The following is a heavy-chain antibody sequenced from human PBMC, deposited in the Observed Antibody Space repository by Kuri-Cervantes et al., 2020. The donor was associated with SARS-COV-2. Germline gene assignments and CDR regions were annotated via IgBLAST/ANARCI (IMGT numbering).Heavy chain of an antibody. CDR2: IYPGDSDT. D-gene: IGHD2-2*01. CDR3: ARAFVVVPAASQGAFDI. CDR1: GYSFTSYW. V-gene: IGHV5-51*01. J-gene: IGHJ3*02. Sequence: GGSLRLSCEGSGYSFTSYWIGWVRQMPGKGLEWMGIIYPGDSDTRYSPSFQGQVTVSADKSISTAYLQWSSLKASDTAMYYCARAFVVVPAASQGAFDIWGQGTMVTVSS.